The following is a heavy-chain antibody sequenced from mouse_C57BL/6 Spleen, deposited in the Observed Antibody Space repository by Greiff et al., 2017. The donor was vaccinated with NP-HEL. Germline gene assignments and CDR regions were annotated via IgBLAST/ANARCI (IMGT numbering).Heavy chain of an antibody. V-gene: IGHV14-4*01. CDR2: IDPENGDT. D-gene: IGHD2-3*01. J-gene: IGHJ4*01. CDR3: TTTRELYDGCLYAMDY. Sequence: EVQLQQSGAELVRPGASVKLSCTASGFNIKDDYMHWVKQRPEQGLEWIGWIDPENGDTEYASKFQGKATITADTSSNTAYLQLSSRTSEDTAVYYCTTTRELYDGCLYAMDYWGKGTSVTVSS. CDR1: GFNIKDDY.